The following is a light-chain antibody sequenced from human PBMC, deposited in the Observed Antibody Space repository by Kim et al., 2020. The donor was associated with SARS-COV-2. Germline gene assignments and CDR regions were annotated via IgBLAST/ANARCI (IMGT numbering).Light chain of an antibody. CDR1: KLGDKY. CDR2: QDS. V-gene: IGLV3-1*01. CDR3: QAWDSSTAGV. Sequence: SYELTQPPSVSVSPAQTASITCSGDKLGDKYACWYQQKPGQSPVLVIYQDSKRPSGIPERFSGSNSGNTATLTISGTQAMDEADYYCQAWDSSTAGVFGGGTQLTVL. J-gene: IGLJ2*01.